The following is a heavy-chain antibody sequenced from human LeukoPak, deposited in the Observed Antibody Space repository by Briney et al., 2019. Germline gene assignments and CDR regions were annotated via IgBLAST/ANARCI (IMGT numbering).Heavy chain of an antibody. CDR1: GFTFSTYA. CDR3: AKVRDSSGWSYFGY. V-gene: IGHV3-23*01. J-gene: IGHJ4*02. Sequence: PGGSLRLSCAASGFTFSTYAMSWVRQAPGKGLEWVSVISGSDDTTYYADSVKGRFTISRDNSKNTLYLQMNSLKAKDTAAYFCAKVRDSSGWSYFGYWGQGTLVTVSS. D-gene: IGHD6-19*01. CDR2: ISGSDDTT.